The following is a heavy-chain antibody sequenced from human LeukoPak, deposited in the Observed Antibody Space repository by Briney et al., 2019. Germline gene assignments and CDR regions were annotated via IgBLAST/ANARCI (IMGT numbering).Heavy chain of an antibody. CDR3: ARHTDCSGGSCHNSFDP. Sequence: GESLKISCKGSGYSFTSYWISWVRQMPGKGLEWMGRIDPSDSYTNYSPSFQGHVTISADKSISTAYLQWSSLKASDTAMYYCARHTDCSGGSCHNSFDPWGQGTLVTVSS. D-gene: IGHD2-15*01. V-gene: IGHV5-10-1*01. CDR1: GYSFTSYW. CDR2: IDPSDSYT. J-gene: IGHJ5*02.